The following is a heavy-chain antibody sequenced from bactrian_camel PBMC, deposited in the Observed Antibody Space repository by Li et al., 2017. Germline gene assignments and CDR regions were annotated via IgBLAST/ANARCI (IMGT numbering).Heavy chain of an antibody. CDR2: YDNDGSL. V-gene: IGHV3S53*01. Sequence: CVASGIRWSIYRVGWFRQAPGKKREGVAGYDNDGSLRYVESVKGRFTISHDNAKNTLYLQMNSLRPEDTAMYYCAADLRVRRWSSCAYNVWGQGTQVTVS. CDR3: AADLRVRRWSSCAYNV. J-gene: IGHJ4*01. D-gene: IGHD1*01. CDR1: GIRWSIYR.